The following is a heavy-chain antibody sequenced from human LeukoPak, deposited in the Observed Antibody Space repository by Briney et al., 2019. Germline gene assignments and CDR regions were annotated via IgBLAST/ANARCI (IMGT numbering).Heavy chain of an antibody. D-gene: IGHD6-19*01. J-gene: IGHJ4*02. Sequence: PSETLSLTCTVSGGSISSYYWSWIRQPPGKGLEWIGYIYYSGSTNYNPSLKSRVTISVDTSKNQFSLKLSSVTAADTAVYYCARLGSSRQWLVEVYYFDYWGQGTLVTVSS. CDR2: IYYSGST. CDR1: GGSISSYY. CDR3: ARLGSSRQWLVEVYYFDY. V-gene: IGHV4-59*08.